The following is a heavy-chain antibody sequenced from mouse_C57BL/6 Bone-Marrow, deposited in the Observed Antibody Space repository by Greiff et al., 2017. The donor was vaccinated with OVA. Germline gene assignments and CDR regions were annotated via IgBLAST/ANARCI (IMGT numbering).Heavy chain of an antibody. CDR3: ARETGDWYFDV. V-gene: IGHV3-3*01. Sequence: EVQGVESGPSLVRPSQTLSLTCTVTGFSINSDCYWIWIRQFPGNKLEYIGYTFYSGITYYNPSLESRTYITRDTSKNQFSLKLSSVTTEDTATYYCARETGDWYFDVWGTGTTVTVSS. CDR2: TFYSGIT. J-gene: IGHJ1*03. CDR1: GFSINSDCY.